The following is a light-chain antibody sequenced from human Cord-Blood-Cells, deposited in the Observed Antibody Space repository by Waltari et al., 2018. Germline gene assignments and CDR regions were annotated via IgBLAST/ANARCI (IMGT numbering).Light chain of an antibody. Sequence: EIVLTQSPATLSLSPGESATLSCRASQSVSSYLAWYQQKPGRAPRLLIYDASNRATGIPARFSGSGSGTDFTLTISSLEPEDFAVYYCQQRSNWPLTFGGGTKVEIK. CDR3: QQRSNWPLT. CDR2: DAS. CDR1: QSVSSY. J-gene: IGKJ4*01. V-gene: IGKV3-11*01.